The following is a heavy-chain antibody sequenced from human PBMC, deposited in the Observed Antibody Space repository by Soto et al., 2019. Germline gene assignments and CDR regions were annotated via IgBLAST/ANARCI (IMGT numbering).Heavy chain of an antibody. CDR1: GFSFRSSP. Sequence: GGSLRLSCAVSGFSFRSSPMSWVRRAPGKGLEWVSGINGGDDSKHYAESVRGRFTITRDNSKNTLLLQMNSLRAEDTAIYYCAKTPLGAIIPPPHTHGGRETLFTFS. J-gene: IGHJ4*02. CDR2: INGGDDSK. CDR3: AKTPLGAIIPPPHTH. V-gene: IGHV3-23*01. D-gene: IGHD3-16*01.